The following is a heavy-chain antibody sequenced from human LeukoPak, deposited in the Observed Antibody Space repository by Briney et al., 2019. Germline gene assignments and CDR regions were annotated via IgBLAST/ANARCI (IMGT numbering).Heavy chain of an antibody. V-gene: IGHV4-31*03. CDR2: IHDRENA. CDR1: GDSIYSGDYY. J-gene: IGHJ4*01. Sequence: SQTLSLTCTVSGDSIYSGDYYWSWIRQLPGKGLEWIGYIHDRENAYYNPSLKSRLTMSVHPSETQFSLKLSSVTAADTAVYYCARAGDSSGSYYVPVWGHGTLVTVSS. D-gene: IGHD3-10*01. CDR3: ARAGDSSGSYYVPV.